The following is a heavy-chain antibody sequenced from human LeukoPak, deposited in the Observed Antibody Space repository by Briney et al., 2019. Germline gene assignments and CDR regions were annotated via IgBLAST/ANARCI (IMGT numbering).Heavy chain of an antibody. V-gene: IGHV3-30*18. CDR2: ISYDGRNK. D-gene: IGHD5-12*01. CDR1: GFTFSSYG. Sequence: GGSLRLSCAASGFTFSSYGMHWVRQAPGKGLEWVAVISYDGRNKYYADSVKGRFTISRDNSQNTLYLQMNSLRAEDTALYYCAKDLGGSTDYWGQGTLVTVSS. J-gene: IGHJ4*02. CDR3: AKDLGGSTDY.